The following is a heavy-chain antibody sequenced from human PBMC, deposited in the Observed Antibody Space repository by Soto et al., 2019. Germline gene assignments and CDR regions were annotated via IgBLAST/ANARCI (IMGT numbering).Heavy chain of an antibody. J-gene: IGHJ5*02. CDR3: ASRPLLWFGESSFDP. Sequence: QVQLQESGPGLVKPSQTLSLTCTVSGASISSGDYYWSWIRQPPGKGLEWIGYISCSGSPYYRPSLKSRITISMDTSKNQFSLKLSSVTAADAAVYYCASRPLLWFGESSFDPWGQGTLVTVSS. CDR2: ISCSGSP. V-gene: IGHV4-30-4*01. CDR1: GASISSGDYY. D-gene: IGHD3-10*01.